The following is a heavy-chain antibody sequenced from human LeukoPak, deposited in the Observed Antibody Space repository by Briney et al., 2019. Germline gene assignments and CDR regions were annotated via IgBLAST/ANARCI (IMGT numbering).Heavy chain of an antibody. D-gene: IGHD3-22*01. CDR3: ARSMGWYDSSGYYSGFFDY. CDR1: GYTFTGYY. CDR2: INPNSGGT. J-gene: IGHJ4*02. Sequence: ASLKVSCKASGYTFTGYYMHWVRQAPGQGLEWVGWINPNSGGTNYAQTFQGRVTMTRDTSISTAYMELSRLRSDDTAVYYCARSMGWYDSSGYYSGFFDYWGQGTLVTVSS. V-gene: IGHV1-2*02.